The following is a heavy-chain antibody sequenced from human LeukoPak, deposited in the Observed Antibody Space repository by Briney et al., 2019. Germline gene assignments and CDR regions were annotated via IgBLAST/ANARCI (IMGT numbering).Heavy chain of an antibody. CDR1: GYTLTELS. J-gene: IGHJ4*02. Sequence: ASVKVSCTVSGYTLTELSMHWVRQAPGKGLEWMGGFDPEDGETIYAQKFQGRVTMTEDTSTDTAYMELSSLRSEDTAVYYCATSRIGAVAGSSLGYWGQGTLVTVSS. D-gene: IGHD6-19*01. CDR2: FDPEDGET. V-gene: IGHV1-24*01. CDR3: ATSRIGAVAGSSLGY.